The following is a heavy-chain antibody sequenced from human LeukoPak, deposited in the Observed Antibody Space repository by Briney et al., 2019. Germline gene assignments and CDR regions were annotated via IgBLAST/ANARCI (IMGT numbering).Heavy chain of an antibody. J-gene: IGHJ4*02. Sequence: GESLKISCKGSGYSFPSYWITWVRQMPGKGLEWMGRIDPSDSYTNYSPSFQGHVTISADKSISTAYLQWSSLKASDTAMYYCARSYSGYDYLDYWGQGALVTVSS. V-gene: IGHV5-10-1*01. CDR3: ARSYSGYDYLDY. D-gene: IGHD5-12*01. CDR1: GYSFPSYW. CDR2: IDPSDSYT.